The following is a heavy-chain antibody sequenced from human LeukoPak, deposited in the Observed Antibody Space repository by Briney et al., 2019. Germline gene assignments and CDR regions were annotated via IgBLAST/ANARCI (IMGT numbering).Heavy chain of an antibody. J-gene: IGHJ6*02. CDR1: GFTFSSNW. D-gene: IGHD2-2*01. CDR3: AREGVPAAILAPPEDYYYYGMDV. CDR2: IKQDGREK. V-gene: IGHV3-7*01. Sequence: GGSLRLSCAASGFTFSSNWMSWVRQAPGKGLEWVANIKQDGREKYYVDSVKGRFTISRDNAKNSLYLQMNSLRAEDTAVYYCAREGVPAAILAPPEDYYYYGMDVWGQGTTVTVSS.